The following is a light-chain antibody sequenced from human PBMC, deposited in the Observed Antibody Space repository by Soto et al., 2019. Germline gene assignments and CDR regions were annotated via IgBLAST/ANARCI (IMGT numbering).Light chain of an antibody. J-gene: IGLJ2*01. V-gene: IGLV2-14*01. CDR2: EVN. Sequence: QSALTQPASVSGSPGQSITIFCTGTSSDVGGYNYVSWYQQYPGKAPKLMIYEVNNRPSGVSNRFSGSKSGNTASLTISGLQADDAAYYYCSSYTTDNTRVFGGGTKLTVL. CDR1: SSDVGGYNY. CDR3: SSYTTDNTRV.